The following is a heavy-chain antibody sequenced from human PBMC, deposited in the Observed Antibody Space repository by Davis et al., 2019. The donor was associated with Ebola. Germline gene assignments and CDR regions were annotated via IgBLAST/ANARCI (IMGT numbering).Heavy chain of an antibody. CDR3: ARGRTYYYGSGSPEFDS. CDR2: INPQSRET. CDR1: GYSFTGYF. D-gene: IGHD3-10*01. J-gene: IGHJ4*02. Sequence: ASVKVSCKASGYSFTGYFLHWVRQAPGQGLEWMGWINPQSRETQYAQRFQGRVTMTRDASISTAYMELRRLRSDDTAIYYCARGRTYYYGSGSPEFDSWGQGTLVSVSS. V-gene: IGHV1-2*02.